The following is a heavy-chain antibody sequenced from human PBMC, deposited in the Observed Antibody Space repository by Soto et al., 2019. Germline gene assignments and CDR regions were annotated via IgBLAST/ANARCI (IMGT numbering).Heavy chain of an antibody. CDR3: ARDILGGAYDFWH. J-gene: IGHJ4*02. Sequence: GSLSLSCAASGFTVSSDYMTWVRQAPGKGLEWVSVITSGGSTYYADSVRGRFTISRDNSKNTLYLQMNGLRAEDTAVYYCARDILGGAYDFWHGGQGT. D-gene: IGHD3-3*01. CDR2: ITSGGST. V-gene: IGHV3-66*01. CDR1: GFTVSSDY.